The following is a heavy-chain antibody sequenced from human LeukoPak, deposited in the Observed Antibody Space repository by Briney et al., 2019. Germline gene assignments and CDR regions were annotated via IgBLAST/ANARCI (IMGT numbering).Heavy chain of an antibody. V-gene: IGHV3-23*01. CDR1: GFPFNIYA. Sequence: PGGSLRLSCAPSGFPFNIYAMSWVRQAPGKGLEWVAAIDRGGGSTFYADSVKGRFTISKDNSKNTLYLQINSLRVDDTAIYYCARGSHGEHDSWGQGTLVTVSS. CDR3: ARGSHGEHDS. J-gene: IGHJ5*01. CDR2: IDRGGGST. D-gene: IGHD4-17*01.